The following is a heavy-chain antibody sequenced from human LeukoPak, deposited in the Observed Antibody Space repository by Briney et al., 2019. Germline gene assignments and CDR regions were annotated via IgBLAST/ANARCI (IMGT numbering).Heavy chain of an antibody. J-gene: IGHJ4*02. D-gene: IGHD3-10*01. Sequence: PGGSLRLSCAASGFTVSSNYMGWVRQAPGKGLEWVSVIYSGGSTYYADSVKGRFTISRDNSKNTLYLQMNSLRAEDTAVYYCATDSGSYYYFDYWGQGTLVTVSS. V-gene: IGHV3-53*01. CDR2: IYSGGST. CDR1: GFTVSSNY. CDR3: ATDSGSYYYFDY.